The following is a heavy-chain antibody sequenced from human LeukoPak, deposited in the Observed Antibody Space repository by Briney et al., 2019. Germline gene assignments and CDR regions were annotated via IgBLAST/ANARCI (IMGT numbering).Heavy chain of an antibody. J-gene: IGHJ4*02. Sequence: SETLSLTCTVSGGSISSRYWSWIRQPPGKGRQWIGYISYSGGTKYNPSPKSRVTISVDTTKNQFSLMLRSVTAADTAVYYCARVYDSSSYYYYFDYWGQGALVTVSS. CDR3: ARVYDSSSYYYYFDY. CDR2: ISYSGGT. D-gene: IGHD3-22*01. CDR1: GGSISSRY. V-gene: IGHV4-59*11.